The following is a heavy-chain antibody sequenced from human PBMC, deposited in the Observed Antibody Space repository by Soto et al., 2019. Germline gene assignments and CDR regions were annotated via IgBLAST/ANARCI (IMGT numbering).Heavy chain of an antibody. V-gene: IGHV1-69*01. D-gene: IGHD1-26*01. CDR1: GFTFSSYA. J-gene: IGHJ6*02. Sequence: KISRMASGFTFSSYAISWVRQAPGQGLEWMGAIIPIFGTANYAQKFQGRFTITADESTSTAYMELSSMRSEDTAVYYCASHSGSYYYYYGMDVWGQGTTVTVSS. CDR3: ASHSGSYYYYYGMDV. CDR2: IIPIFGTA.